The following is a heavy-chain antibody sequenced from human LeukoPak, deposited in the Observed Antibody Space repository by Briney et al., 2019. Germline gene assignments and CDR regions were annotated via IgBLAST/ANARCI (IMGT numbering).Heavy chain of an antibody. CDR3: ARKYGGNPSLHYYYGMDV. Sequence: ASVKVSCKASGYTFTSYGISWVRQAPGQGLEWMGRIIPILGIANYAQKFQGRVTITADKSTSTAYMELSSLRSEDTAVYYCARKYGGNPSLHYYYGMDVWGQGTTVTVSS. CDR2: IIPILGIA. CDR1: GYTFTSYG. J-gene: IGHJ6*02. D-gene: IGHD4-23*01. V-gene: IGHV1-69*04.